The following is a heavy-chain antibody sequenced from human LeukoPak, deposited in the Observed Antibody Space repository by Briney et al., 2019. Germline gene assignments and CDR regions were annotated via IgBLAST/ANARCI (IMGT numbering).Heavy chain of an antibody. CDR3: TRDGVASGMDV. V-gene: IGHV1-2*02. CDR2: INPNSGAT. Sequence: ASVKVSFTASGYSFTVYYMHWVRQAPGQGLEWLGWINPNSGATKYAQKFQGRVTMTRDTSIRTAYMELSSLRSDDTAVYYCTRDGVASGMDVWGQGTTVTVSS. D-gene: IGHD5-12*01. CDR1: GYSFTVYY. J-gene: IGHJ6*02.